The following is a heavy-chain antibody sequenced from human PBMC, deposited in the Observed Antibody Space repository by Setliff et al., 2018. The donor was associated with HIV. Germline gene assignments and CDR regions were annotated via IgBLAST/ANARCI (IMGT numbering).Heavy chain of an antibody. CDR2: IFTSGNT. CDR1: GDSISSGSYY. Sequence: SETLSLTCAVSGDSISSGSYYWSWIRQPAGEGLEWIGHIFTSGNTRYNPSLKSRLTMSIDKSKNQVSLELSSVTAADTAVYYCGRTMTYYYLCMDVWGNGTTVTVSS. V-gene: IGHV4-61*09. CDR3: GRTMTYYYLCMDV. J-gene: IGHJ6*03.